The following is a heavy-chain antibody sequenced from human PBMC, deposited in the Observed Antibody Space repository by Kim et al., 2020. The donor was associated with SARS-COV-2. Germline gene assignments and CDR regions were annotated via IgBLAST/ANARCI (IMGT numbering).Heavy chain of an antibody. CDR1: SGSITSYY. Sequence: SETLSLTCTVSSGSITSYYWSWIRQPPGKGLEWIGCIYHSGDIYYNAPLKSRVTMSVDTSKHQFSLKLSYVTAADTAVYYCARVPGVPAYYNWFDPWGQRTLFIVSP. D-gene: IGHD3-16*01. J-gene: IGHJ5*02. CDR2: IYHSGDI. CDR3: ARVPGVPAYYNWFDP. V-gene: IGHV4-59*13.